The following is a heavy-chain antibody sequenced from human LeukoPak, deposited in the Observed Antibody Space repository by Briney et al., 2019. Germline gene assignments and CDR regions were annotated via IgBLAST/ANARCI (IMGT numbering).Heavy chain of an antibody. CDR1: GGTFSSYA. CDR2: INPNSGGT. V-gene: IGHV1-2*02. Sequence: ASVKVSCKASGGTFSSYAISWVRQAPGQGLEWMGWINPNSGGTNYAQKFQGRVTMTRDTSISTAYMELSRLRSDDTAAYYCARSPGYSSGWYNYWGQGTLVTVSS. J-gene: IGHJ4*02. CDR3: ARSPGYSSGWYNY. D-gene: IGHD6-19*01.